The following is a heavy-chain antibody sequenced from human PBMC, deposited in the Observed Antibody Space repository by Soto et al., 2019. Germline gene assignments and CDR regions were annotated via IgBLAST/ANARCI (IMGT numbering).Heavy chain of an antibody. D-gene: IGHD4-17*01. CDR3: AKANDYGDLYFDY. CDR2: ISWNSGSI. Sequence: GGSLRLSCAVSGFTFADYAMRWVRQAPGKGLEWVSRISWNSGSIGYADSVKGRFTISRDNAKNSLYLQMNSLRAEDTALYYCAKANDYGDLYFDYWGQGTLVTVSS. CDR1: GFTFADYA. J-gene: IGHJ4*02. V-gene: IGHV3-9*01.